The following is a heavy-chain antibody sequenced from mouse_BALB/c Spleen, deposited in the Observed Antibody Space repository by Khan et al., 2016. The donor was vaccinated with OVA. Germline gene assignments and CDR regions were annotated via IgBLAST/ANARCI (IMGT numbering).Heavy chain of an antibody. J-gene: IGHJ2*01. Sequence: EVMLVESGGGLVQPGGSLKLSCAASGFTFSSYGMSWVRQTPDKRLELVATINSNGGSTYYTDSVKGRFTISRDNAKNTLYLQMRSLKSEDTAMYYCARMARTINWGQGTTLTVSS. V-gene: IGHV5-6-3*01. CDR2: INSNGGST. CDR3: ARMARTIN. CDR1: GFTFSSYG.